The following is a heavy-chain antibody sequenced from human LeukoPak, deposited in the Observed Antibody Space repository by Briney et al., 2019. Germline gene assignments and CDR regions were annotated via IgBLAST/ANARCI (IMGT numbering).Heavy chain of an antibody. CDR1: GGSISSYY. V-gene: IGHV4-59*08. D-gene: IGHD3-22*01. CDR3: ARGYYDSSGYYPFDY. Sequence: SETLSLTCTVSGGSISSYYWSWIRQPPGKGLEWIGYIYYSGSTNYNPSLKSRVTISVDTSKNQFSLKLSSVTAADTAVYYCARGYYDSSGYYPFDYWGQGTLVTVSS. J-gene: IGHJ4*02. CDR2: IYYSGST.